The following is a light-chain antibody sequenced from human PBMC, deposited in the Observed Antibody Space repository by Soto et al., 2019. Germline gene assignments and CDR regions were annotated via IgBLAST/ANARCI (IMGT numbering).Light chain of an antibody. V-gene: IGLV2-14*03. CDR1: SSDVGGYNF. CDR3: SSYTSSSTLV. J-gene: IGLJ3*02. CDR2: DVS. Sequence: QSALTQPASVSGSPGQSITVSCTGSSSDVGGYNFVSWYQNHPGKAPKLMIYDVSNRPSGVSNRFSGSKSGNTASLTISGLQAEDEADYYCSSYTSSSTLVFGGGTKVTVL.